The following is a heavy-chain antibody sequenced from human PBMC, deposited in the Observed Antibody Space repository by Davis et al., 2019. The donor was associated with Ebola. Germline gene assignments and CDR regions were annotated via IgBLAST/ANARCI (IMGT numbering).Heavy chain of an antibody. CDR3: ARGSGLLFDH. D-gene: IGHD3-10*01. CDR2: IYYSGST. V-gene: IGHV4-39*07. CDR1: GGSISSSSYY. J-gene: IGHJ4*02. Sequence: MPSETLSLTCTVSGGSISSSSYYWGWIRQPPGKGLEWIGSIYYSGSTYYNPSLKSRVSISVDTSKNQFSLKLSSVTAADTAVYYCARGSGLLFDHWGQGTLVSVSS.